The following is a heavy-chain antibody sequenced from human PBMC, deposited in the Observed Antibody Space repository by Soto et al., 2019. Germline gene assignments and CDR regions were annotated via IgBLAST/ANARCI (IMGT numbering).Heavy chain of an antibody. V-gene: IGHV4-34*01. CDR2: INHLTTT. D-gene: IGHD5-18*01. CDR3: ARGYDTALAPIF. Sequence: SETLSLTCAVYGGPFSSYHWSWIRQTPGKGLEWIGEINHLTTTNYNPSLKSRVIISLDTPKNQFSLKLSSVTAADTAVYYCARGYDTALAPIFWGQGILVTVSS. J-gene: IGHJ4*02. CDR1: GGPFSSYH.